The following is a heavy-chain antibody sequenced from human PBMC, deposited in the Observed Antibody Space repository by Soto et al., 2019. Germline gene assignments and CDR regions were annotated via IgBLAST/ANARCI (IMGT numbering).Heavy chain of an antibody. Sequence: SQHHSLTCAISGDSVSSNTAAWNWIRSSPSRGLEWLGRTYYRSNWRHDYAVSVKSRITVNQDTSKNHFSLQLNSVTPDDTAVYYCARGVTGSGFDLWGQRTLVTISS. D-gene: IGHD3-9*01. V-gene: IGHV6-1*01. J-gene: IGHJ4*02. CDR3: ARGVTGSGFDL. CDR2: TYYRSNWRH. CDR1: GDSVSSNTAA.